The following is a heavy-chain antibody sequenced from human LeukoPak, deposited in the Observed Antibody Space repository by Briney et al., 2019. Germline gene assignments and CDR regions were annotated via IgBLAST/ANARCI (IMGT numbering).Heavy chain of an antibody. CDR2: ISGSGGST. J-gene: IGHJ4*02. Sequence: GGSLRLSCAASGFTFSSYAMSWVRPAPGKGLEWVSAISGSGGSTYYADSVKGRFTISRDNSKNTLYLQMNSLRAEDTAVYYCAKYSSGWYSFDYWGQGTLVTVSS. CDR1: GFTFSSYA. D-gene: IGHD6-19*01. CDR3: AKYSSGWYSFDY. V-gene: IGHV3-23*01.